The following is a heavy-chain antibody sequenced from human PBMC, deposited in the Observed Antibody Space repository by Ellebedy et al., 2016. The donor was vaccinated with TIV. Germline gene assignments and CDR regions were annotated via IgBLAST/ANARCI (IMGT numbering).Heavy chain of an antibody. D-gene: IGHD6-19*01. CDR3: ARNGVSGWSDFDY. J-gene: IGHJ4*02. CDR2: INAKRRVT. Sequence: AASVKVSCKTSGYTFIDYHIHWVRQAPGQGLEWMGWINAKRRVTIYVQKFHDRVTMTRDMSIRPAFLEVTGLTADDTAVYYCARNGVSGWSDFDYWGQGTLVTVSS. CDR1: GYTFIDYH. V-gene: IGHV1-2*02.